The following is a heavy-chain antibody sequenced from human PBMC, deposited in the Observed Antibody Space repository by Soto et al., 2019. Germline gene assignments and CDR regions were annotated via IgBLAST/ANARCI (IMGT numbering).Heavy chain of an antibody. CDR3: ASRVSDYYDSSGQNWFAP. Sequence: SVKVSCKASGGTFSSYAISWVRQAPGQGLEWMGGIIPIFGTANYAQKFQGRVTITADESTSTAYMELSSLRSEDTAVYYCASRVSDYYDSSGQNWFAPWGQGTLVTVSS. J-gene: IGHJ5*02. V-gene: IGHV1-69*13. CDR1: GGTFSSYA. CDR2: IIPIFGTA. D-gene: IGHD3-22*01.